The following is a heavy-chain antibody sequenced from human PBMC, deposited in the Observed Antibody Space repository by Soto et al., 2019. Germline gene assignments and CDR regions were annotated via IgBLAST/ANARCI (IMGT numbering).Heavy chain of an antibody. CDR1: GFTVSSNY. V-gene: IGHV3-66*01. J-gene: IGHJ4*02. D-gene: IGHD2-21*01. Sequence: GGSLRLSCAASGFTVSSNYMSWVRQAPGKGLEWVSVIYSGGSTYYADSVKGRFTISRDNSKNTLYLQMNSLRAEDTAVYYCAGFPLWSYYFDYWGQGTLVTVSS. CDR3: AGFPLWSYYFDY. CDR2: IYSGGST.